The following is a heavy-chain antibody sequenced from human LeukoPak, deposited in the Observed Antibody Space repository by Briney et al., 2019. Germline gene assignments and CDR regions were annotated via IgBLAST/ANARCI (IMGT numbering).Heavy chain of an antibody. CDR2: IYYSGST. CDR3: ARGVTGGWYGDFQH. V-gene: IGHV4-59*11. J-gene: IGHJ1*01. Sequence: SETLSLTCTVSGGSTNTHFWSWIRHPPGKGLEWIGYIYYSGSTNYNPSLKSRVTISVDTSKNQFSLKLSSVTAADTAVYYCARGVTGGWYGDFQHWGQGTLVTVSS. D-gene: IGHD6-19*01. CDR1: GGSTNTHF.